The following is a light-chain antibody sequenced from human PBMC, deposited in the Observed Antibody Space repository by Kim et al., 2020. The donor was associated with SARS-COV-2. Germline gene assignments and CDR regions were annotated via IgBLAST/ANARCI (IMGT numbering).Light chain of an antibody. CDR2: AAS. CDR3: QQSYITPFT. Sequence: DIQMTQSPSSLSASVGDRVTITCRTTQSISSHLNWYQQKPGRAPKLLISAASTLQGGAPSRFSGSGSETDFTLTISSLQPEDFATYFCQQSYITPFTFGPGTKGDIK. V-gene: IGKV1-39*01. CDR1: QSISSH. J-gene: IGKJ3*01.